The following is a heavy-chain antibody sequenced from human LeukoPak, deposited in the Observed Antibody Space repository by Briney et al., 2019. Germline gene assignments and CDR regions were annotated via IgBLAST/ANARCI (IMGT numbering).Heavy chain of an antibody. J-gene: IGHJ5*02. CDR2: IYTSGST. Sequence: SETLSLTCTVSGGSISTYYWSWIRQPAGRGLEWIGRIYTSGSTNYNPSLKSRVTMSVDTSKNQFSLKLSSVTAADTAVYYCAREEEQLARGLDPWGQGTLVTVSS. CDR3: AREEEQLARGLDP. V-gene: IGHV4-4*07. D-gene: IGHD6-13*01. CDR1: GGSISTYY.